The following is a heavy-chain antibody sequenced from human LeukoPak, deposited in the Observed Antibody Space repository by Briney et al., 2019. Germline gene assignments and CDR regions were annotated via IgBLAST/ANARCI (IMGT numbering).Heavy chain of an antibody. Sequence: GGSLRLSCAASGFTFSIYAMSWVRQAPGKGLEWVSAISGGGGSTYYADSVKGRFTISRDNSKNTLYLQMNNLRVEDTAVYYCAGDGSGSYYNVDYWGQGTLFTVSS. CDR3: AGDGSGSYYNVDY. CDR2: ISGGGGST. J-gene: IGHJ4*02. V-gene: IGHV3-23*01. D-gene: IGHD3-10*01. CDR1: GFTFSIYA.